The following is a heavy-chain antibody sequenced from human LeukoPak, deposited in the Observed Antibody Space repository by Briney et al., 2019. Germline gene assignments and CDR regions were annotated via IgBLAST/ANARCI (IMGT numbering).Heavy chain of an antibody. Sequence: PSETLSLTCTVSGYSISSGYYWGWIRQPPGKGLEWIGSIYHSGSTYYNPSLKSRVTMSVDTSKNQFSLKLSSVTAADTAVYYCARSRRSWSTFDYWGQGTLVTVSS. CDR3: ARSRRSWSTFDY. J-gene: IGHJ4*02. CDR1: GYSISSGYY. V-gene: IGHV4-38-2*02. D-gene: IGHD6-13*01. CDR2: IYHSGST.